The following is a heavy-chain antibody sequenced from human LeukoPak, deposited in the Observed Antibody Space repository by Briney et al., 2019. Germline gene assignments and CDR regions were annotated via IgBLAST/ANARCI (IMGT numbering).Heavy chain of an antibody. V-gene: IGHV4-30-2*01. CDR1: GGSISSGGYW. D-gene: IGHD3-10*01. Sequence: PSETLSLTCTVSGGSISSGGYWWGWSRQPGRGGVGWGGYIYHRGTTYYTQSLQSRVTISVDRSKNPFSLKLSSVTAADTAVYYCACDGSGRYHNGPFDYWGQGTLVTVSS. CDR2: IYHRGTT. CDR3: ACDGSGRYHNGPFDY. J-gene: IGHJ4*02.